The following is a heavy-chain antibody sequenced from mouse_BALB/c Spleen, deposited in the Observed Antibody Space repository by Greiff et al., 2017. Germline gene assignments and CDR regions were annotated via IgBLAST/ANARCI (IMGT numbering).Heavy chain of an antibody. CDR3: TGGKVFAY. V-gene: IGHV1-69*02. CDR2: IYPSDSYT. CDR1: GYTFTSYW. Sequence: QVQLKQPGAELVRPGASVKLSCKASGYTFTSYWINWVKQRPGQGLEWIGNIYPSDSYTNYNQKFKDKATLTVDKSSSTAYMQLSSPTSEDSAVYYCTGGKVFAYWGQGTLVTVSA. D-gene: IGHD1-1*02. J-gene: IGHJ3*01.